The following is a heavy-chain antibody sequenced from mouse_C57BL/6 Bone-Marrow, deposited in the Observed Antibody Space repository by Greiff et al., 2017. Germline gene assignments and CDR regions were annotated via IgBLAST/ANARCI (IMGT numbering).Heavy chain of an antibody. CDR3: TANYYGSPWFAY. J-gene: IGHJ3*01. Sequence: VQLQQSGAELVRPGASVKLSCTASGFNIKDYYMHWVKQRPEQGLEWIGRIDPEDGDTEYAPKFQGKATMTADTSSNTAYLQLRSLTSEDTAVYYCTANYYGSPWFAYWGQGTLVTVSA. D-gene: IGHD1-1*01. CDR1: GFNIKDYY. V-gene: IGHV14-1*01. CDR2: IDPEDGDT.